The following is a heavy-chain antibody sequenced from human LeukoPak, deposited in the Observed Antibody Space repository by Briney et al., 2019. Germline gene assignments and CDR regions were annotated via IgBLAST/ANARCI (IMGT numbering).Heavy chain of an antibody. J-gene: IGHJ4*02. Sequence: SETLSLTCTVSGGSISSSSYYWGWIRQPPGKGLEWIGSIYYSGSTYYNPSLKSRVTISVDTSKNQFSLKLSSATAADTAVYYCARLEQLWSYYFDYWGQGTLVTVSS. CDR3: ARLEQLWSYYFDY. V-gene: IGHV4-39*01. CDR2: IYYSGST. D-gene: IGHD5-18*01. CDR1: GGSISSSSYY.